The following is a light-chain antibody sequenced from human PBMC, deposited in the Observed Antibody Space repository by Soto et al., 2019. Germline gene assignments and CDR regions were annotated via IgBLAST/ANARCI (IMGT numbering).Light chain of an antibody. V-gene: IGKV3D-11*01. Sequence: EIVLTQSPATLSLSPGERATLSCRASQGVNTHLAWYQQKPGQAPMLLIYDASNSATGIPARFSVSGPGTDFTLTLSSLEPEDFAVYYCQHEFTVGPRTKVDVK. CDR1: QGVNTH. CDR3: QHEFT. J-gene: IGKJ3*01. CDR2: DAS.